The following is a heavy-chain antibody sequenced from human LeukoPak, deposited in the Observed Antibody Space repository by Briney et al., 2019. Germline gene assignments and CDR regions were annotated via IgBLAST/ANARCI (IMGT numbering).Heavy chain of an antibody. D-gene: IGHD3-3*01. CDR2: IIPIFGTA. J-gene: IGHJ6*03. Sequence: SVKVSCKASGGTFSSYAISWVRQAPGQGLEWMGGIIPIFGTANYAQKFQGRVTITADESTSTAYMELSSLRSEDTAVYYCAISPLEWFSRVNMEYYYYMDVWGKGTTVTVSS. V-gene: IGHV1-69*01. CDR3: AISPLEWFSRVNMEYYYYMDV. CDR1: GGTFSSYA.